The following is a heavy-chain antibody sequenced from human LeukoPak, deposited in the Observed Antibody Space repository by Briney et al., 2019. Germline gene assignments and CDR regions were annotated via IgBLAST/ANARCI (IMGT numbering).Heavy chain of an antibody. V-gene: IGHV3-48*03. Sequence: PGGSLRLSCAASGFTFNSYEMNWVRQAPGKGLEWVSYISSSGSTIYYADSVKGRFTISRDNAKNSLYLQMNSLRAEDTAVYYCARAYDILTGYYIVPAFDYWGQGTLVTVSS. D-gene: IGHD3-9*01. CDR3: ARAYDILTGYYIVPAFDY. CDR1: GFTFNSYE. CDR2: ISSSGSTI. J-gene: IGHJ4*02.